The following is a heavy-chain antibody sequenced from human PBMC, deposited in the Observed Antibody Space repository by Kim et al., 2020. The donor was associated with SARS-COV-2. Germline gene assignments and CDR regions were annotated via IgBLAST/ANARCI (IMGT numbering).Heavy chain of an antibody. CDR1: GYTFTAFW. CDR3: ARAWNQDFDY. D-gene: IGHD1-1*01. V-gene: IGHV1-46*01. CDR2: VKPGDGFT. Sequence: ASVKVSCKASGYTFTAFWMHWVRQAPGQGLEWMGMVKPGDGFTRYAQKFQGRVTTTSDTSTNTVYMEMSSLTSDDPALYYCARAWNQDFDYWGQGTLVTV. J-gene: IGHJ4*02.